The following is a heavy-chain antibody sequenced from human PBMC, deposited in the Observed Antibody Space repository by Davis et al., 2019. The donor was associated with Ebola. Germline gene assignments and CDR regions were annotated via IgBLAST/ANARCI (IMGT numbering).Heavy chain of an antibody. CDR2: IYYRGST. D-gene: IGHD5-24*01. CDR1: GGSISSNSYY. V-gene: IGHV4-39*01. J-gene: IGHJ4*02. CDR3: ARRRLQFDFDS. Sequence: GSLRLSCTVSGGSISSNSYYWAWIRQPPGKGLEWIGSIYYRGSTYYNPSLKSRITISVDTSKNQFSLSLSSLTAADTAVYYCARRRLQFDFDSWGQGTLVTVSS.